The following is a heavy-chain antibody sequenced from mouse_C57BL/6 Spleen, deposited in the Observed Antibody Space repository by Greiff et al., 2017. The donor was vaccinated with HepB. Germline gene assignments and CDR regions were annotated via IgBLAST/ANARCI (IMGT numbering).Heavy chain of an antibody. J-gene: IGHJ2*01. CDR1: GYAFGSSW. Sequence: QVQLQQSGPELVKPGASVKISCKASGYAFGSSWMNWVKQRPGKVLEWIGRIYPGDGDTNYNGKFKGKATLTADKSSSTAYMQRSSLTSEDSAVYFCARGDDYDYWGQGTTLTVSS. CDR2: IYPGDGDT. CDR3: ARGDDYDY. V-gene: IGHV1-82*01. D-gene: IGHD2-4*01.